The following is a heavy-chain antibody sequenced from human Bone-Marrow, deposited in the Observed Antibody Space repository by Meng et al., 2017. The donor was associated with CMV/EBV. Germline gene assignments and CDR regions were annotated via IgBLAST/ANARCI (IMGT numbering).Heavy chain of an antibody. J-gene: IGHJ5*02. V-gene: IGHV3-30*04. Sequence: GGSLRLSCAASGFTFSSYAMHWVRQAPGKGLEWVAVISYDGSNKYYPDSVKGRFTISRDNSKNTLYLQMNSLRAEDTAVSYCARDASGYSYGYDNWFDPWGQGTLVTFSS. CDR1: GFTFSSYA. CDR2: ISYDGSNK. CDR3: ARDASGYSYGYDNWFDP. D-gene: IGHD5-18*01.